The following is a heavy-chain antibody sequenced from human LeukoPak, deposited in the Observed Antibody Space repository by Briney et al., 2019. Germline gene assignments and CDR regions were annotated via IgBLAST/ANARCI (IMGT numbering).Heavy chain of an antibody. D-gene: IGHD3-9*01. J-gene: IGHJ4*02. CDR2: IRYDGSNK. CDR1: GFTFSSYG. CDR3: AKDRRRYYDILTDGDYFDY. Sequence: PGGSLRLSCAASGFTFSSYGMHWVRQAPGKGLEWVAFIRYDGSNKYYADSVKGRFTISRDNSKNTLYLQVNSLRAEDTAVYYCAKDRRRYYDILTDGDYFDYWGQGTLVTVSS. V-gene: IGHV3-30*02.